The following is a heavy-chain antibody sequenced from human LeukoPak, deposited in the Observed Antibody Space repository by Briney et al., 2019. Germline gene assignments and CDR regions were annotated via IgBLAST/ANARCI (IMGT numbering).Heavy chain of an antibody. V-gene: IGHV4-61*02. D-gene: IGHD1-14*01. CDR2: IYTSGST. CDR3: ARDQGDDRDY. CDR1: GGSISSGSYY. Sequence: SETLSLTCTVSGGSISSGSYYWSWIRQPAGKGLEWIGRIYTSGSTNYNLSLKSRVTISVDTSKNQFSLKLSSVTAADTAVYYCARDQGDDRDYWGQGTLVTVSS. J-gene: IGHJ4*02.